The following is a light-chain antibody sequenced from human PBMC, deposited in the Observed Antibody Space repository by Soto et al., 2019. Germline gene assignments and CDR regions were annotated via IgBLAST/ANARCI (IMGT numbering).Light chain of an antibody. V-gene: IGKV3-20*01. CDR3: QQYGTPPWA. J-gene: IGKJ1*01. CDR2: AAS. CDR1: QSVGRNY. Sequence: EIVLTQFPGTLSLSPGERATLSCRASQSVGRNYVAWYQQQPGQAPRDIIYAASNRARGIPYRFSGSGSGSDVTLPISRLEPADFAVYYCQQYGTPPWAFGQGTKVEIK.